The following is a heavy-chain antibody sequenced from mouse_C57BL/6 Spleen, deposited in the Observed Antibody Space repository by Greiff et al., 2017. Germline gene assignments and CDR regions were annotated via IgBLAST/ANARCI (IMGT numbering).Heavy chain of an antibody. V-gene: IGHV5-16*01. J-gene: IGHJ2*01. CDR1: GFTFSDYY. Sequence: EVKVVESEGGLVQPGSSMKLSCTASGFTFSDYYMAWVRQVPEKGLEWVANINYDGSSTYYLDSLKSRFIISRDNAKNILYLQMSSLKSEDTATYYCARDLWSHFDYWGQGTTLTVSS. D-gene: IGHD1-1*02. CDR3: ARDLWSHFDY. CDR2: INYDGSST.